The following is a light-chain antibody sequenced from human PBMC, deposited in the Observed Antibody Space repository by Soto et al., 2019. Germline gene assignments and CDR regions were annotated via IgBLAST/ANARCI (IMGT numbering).Light chain of an antibody. CDR1: SGHINYA. J-gene: IGLJ2*01. CDR2: LNSDGSH. Sequence: QLVLTQSPSASASLGASVKLTCTLSSGHINYAIAWHQQQPEKGPRYLMKLNSDGSHTKGDGIPDRFSGSSSGSERHLTISSLQPEDEADYYCQTWGTAIHDVVFGGGTKLTVL. V-gene: IGLV4-69*01. CDR3: QTWGTAIHDVV.